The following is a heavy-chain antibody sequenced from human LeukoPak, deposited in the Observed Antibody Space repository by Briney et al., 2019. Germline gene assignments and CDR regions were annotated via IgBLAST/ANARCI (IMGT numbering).Heavy chain of an antibody. Sequence: SETLSLTCTVSGGSISSYYWSWLRQPPGKGLEWLGYIYYSGSTNYNPSLKSRVTISVDTSKSQFSLKLSSVTAADTAVYYCARAGYYYDSSGYFRFDPWGQGTLVTVSS. CDR3: ARAGYYYDSSGYFRFDP. V-gene: IGHV4-59*01. CDR2: IYYSGST. CDR1: GGSISSYY. J-gene: IGHJ5*02. D-gene: IGHD3-22*01.